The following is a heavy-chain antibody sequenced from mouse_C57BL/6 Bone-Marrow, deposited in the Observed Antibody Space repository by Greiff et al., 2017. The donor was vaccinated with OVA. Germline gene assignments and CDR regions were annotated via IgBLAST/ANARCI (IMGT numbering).Heavy chain of an antibody. Sequence: VKVVESGPELVKPGASVKISCKASGYTFTDYYINWVKQRPGQGLEWIGWIFPGSGSTYYNEKFKGKATLTVDKSSSTAYMLLSSLTSEDSAVYFCARAYYYGSSYEYFDYWGQGTTLTVSS. CDR1: GYTFTDYY. V-gene: IGHV1-75*01. D-gene: IGHD1-1*01. CDR3: ARAYYYGSSYEYFDY. J-gene: IGHJ2*01. CDR2: IFPGSGST.